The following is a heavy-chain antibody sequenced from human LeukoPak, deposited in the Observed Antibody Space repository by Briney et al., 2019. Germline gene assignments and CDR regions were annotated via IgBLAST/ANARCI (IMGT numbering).Heavy chain of an antibody. V-gene: IGHV1-2*02. CDR2: INPNSGGT. CDR3: ARELTDYHAFDI. D-gene: IGHD3-16*01. Sequence: ASVKVSCKASGYTFTDNYIHWVRQAPGQGLEWMGWINPNSGGTNYAQSFQGRVTLTRDTAITTAYMELSSLRSEDTAVYYCARELTDYHAFDIWGQGTMVTVSS. CDR1: GYTFTDNY. J-gene: IGHJ3*02.